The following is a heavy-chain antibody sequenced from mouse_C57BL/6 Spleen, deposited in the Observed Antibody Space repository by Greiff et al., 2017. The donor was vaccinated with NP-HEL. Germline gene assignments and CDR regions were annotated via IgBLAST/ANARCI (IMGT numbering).Heavy chain of an antibody. V-gene: IGHV1-52*01. Sequence: VQLQQPGAELVRPGSSVKLSCKASGYTFTSYWMHWVKQRPIQGLEWIGNIDPSDSETHYNQKFKDKATLTVDKSSSTAYMQLRSLTSEDSAVYDCARDYYGSSNWYFDVWGTGTTVTVSS. CDR2: IDPSDSET. CDR3: ARDYYGSSNWYFDV. D-gene: IGHD1-1*01. J-gene: IGHJ1*03. CDR1: GYTFTSYW.